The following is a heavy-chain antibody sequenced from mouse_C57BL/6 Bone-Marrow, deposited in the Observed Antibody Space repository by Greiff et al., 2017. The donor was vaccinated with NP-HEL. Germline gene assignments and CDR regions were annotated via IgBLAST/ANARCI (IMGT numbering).Heavy chain of an antibody. Sequence: VQLQQPGAELVKPGASVKLSCKASGYTFTSYWMQWVKQRPGQGLEWIGEIDPSDSYTNYNQKFKGKATLTVDTSSSTAYMQLSSLTSEDSAVYYCARGTTVGFAYWGQGTLVTVSA. CDR3: ARGTTVGFAY. J-gene: IGHJ3*01. CDR1: GYTFTSYW. CDR2: IDPSDSYT. V-gene: IGHV1-50*01. D-gene: IGHD1-1*01.